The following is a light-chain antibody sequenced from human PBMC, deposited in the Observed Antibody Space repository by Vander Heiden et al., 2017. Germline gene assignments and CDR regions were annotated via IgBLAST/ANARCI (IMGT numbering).Light chain of an antibody. CDR1: QSLLHSNGYNY. CDR2: LGS. V-gene: IGKV2-28*01. CDR3: MQALQTPYT. Sequence: DIVMSQFPLCLPVTPGEPASISCRSSQSLLHSNGYNYLDWYLQKPGQSPQLLIYLGSNRASGVPDRFSGSGSGTDFTLKISRVEAEDVGVYYCMQALQTPYTFGQGTKLEIK. J-gene: IGKJ2*01.